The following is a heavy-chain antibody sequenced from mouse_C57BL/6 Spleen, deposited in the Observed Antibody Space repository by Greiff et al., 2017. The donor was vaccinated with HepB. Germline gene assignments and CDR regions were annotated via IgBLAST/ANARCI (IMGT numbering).Heavy chain of an antibody. V-gene: IGHV1-42*01. J-gene: IGHJ4*01. Sequence: EVQLQQSGPELVKPGASVKISCKASGYSFTGYYMNWVKQSPEKSLEWIGEINPSTGGTTYNQKFKAKATLTVDKSSSTAYMQLKSLTSEDSAVYYCARGGIWGNYLYAMDYWGQGTSVTVSS. D-gene: IGHD2-1*01. CDR3: ARGGIWGNYLYAMDY. CDR1: GYSFTGYY. CDR2: INPSTGGT.